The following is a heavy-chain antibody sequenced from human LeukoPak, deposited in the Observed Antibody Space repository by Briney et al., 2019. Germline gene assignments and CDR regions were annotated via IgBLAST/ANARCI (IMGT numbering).Heavy chain of an antibody. CDR2: INHSGST. Sequence: SETLSLTCAVYGGSFSGYYWSWIRQPPGKGLEWIGEINHSGSTNHNPSLKSRVTISVDTSKNQFSLKLSSVTAADTAVYYCARGRGYDYVWGSYRLYYFDYWGQGTLVTVSS. V-gene: IGHV4-34*01. D-gene: IGHD3-16*02. J-gene: IGHJ4*02. CDR1: GGSFSGYY. CDR3: ARGRGYDYVWGSYRLYYFDY.